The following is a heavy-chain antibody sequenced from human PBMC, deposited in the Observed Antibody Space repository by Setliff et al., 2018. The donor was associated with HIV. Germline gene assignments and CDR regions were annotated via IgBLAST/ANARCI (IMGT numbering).Heavy chain of an antibody. Sequence: GGSLSLSCAASGFTFSDHYMTWIRQAPGKGLEWISFISSGRIYTNYADSVKGRFTISRDDAKNSLYLEVNSLRVEDTAVYYCARVGLWSHYSPDYWGQGTLVTVSS. CDR1: GFTFSDHY. J-gene: IGHJ4*02. CDR3: ARVGLWSHYSPDY. CDR2: ISSGRIYT. D-gene: IGHD3-3*01. V-gene: IGHV3-11*05.